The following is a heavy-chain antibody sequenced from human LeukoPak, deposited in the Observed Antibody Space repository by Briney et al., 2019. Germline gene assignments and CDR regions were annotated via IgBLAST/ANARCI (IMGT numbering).Heavy chain of an antibody. Sequence: SETLSLTCTVSGGSLSSYYWSWIRQPPGKGLEWIGYIYYSGSTNYNPSLKSRVTISVDTSKNQFSLKLSSVTAADTAVYYCARDPGATTNSFDYWGQGTLVTVSS. CDR3: ARDPGATTNSFDY. D-gene: IGHD1-1*01. CDR1: GGSLSSYY. V-gene: IGHV4-59*01. J-gene: IGHJ4*02. CDR2: IYYSGST.